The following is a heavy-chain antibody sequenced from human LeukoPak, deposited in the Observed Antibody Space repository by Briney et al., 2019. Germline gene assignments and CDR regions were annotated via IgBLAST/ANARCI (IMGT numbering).Heavy chain of an antibody. J-gene: IGHJ6*03. CDR1: GGSISNYY. CDR3: ARAVSQYSNFAYYYYYIDV. CDR2: RYYSGST. Sequence: SETLSLTRTVSGGSISNYYWSWIRQPPGKGLEWIGYRYYSGSTNYNPSLISRVTISVDTSKNQFSLKLSSVTAADTAVYYCARAVSQYSNFAYYYYYIDVWGKGTTVTVSS. D-gene: IGHD4-11*01. V-gene: IGHV4-59*01.